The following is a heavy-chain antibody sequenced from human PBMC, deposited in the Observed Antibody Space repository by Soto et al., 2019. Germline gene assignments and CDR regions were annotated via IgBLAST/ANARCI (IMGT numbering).Heavy chain of an antibody. CDR2: ISSSSSYT. CDR1: GFTFSDYY. J-gene: IGHJ4*02. V-gene: IGHV3-11*05. CDR3: ARDGGGRDPSLLWFGDPYFDY. Sequence: QVQLVESGGGLVKPGGSLRLSCAASGFTFSDYYMSWIRQAPGKGLEWVSYISSSSSYTNYADSVKGRFTISRDNAKNXLXLXXNSLRAEDTAVYYCARDGGGRDPSLLWFGDPYFDYWGQGTLVTVSS. D-gene: IGHD3-10*01.